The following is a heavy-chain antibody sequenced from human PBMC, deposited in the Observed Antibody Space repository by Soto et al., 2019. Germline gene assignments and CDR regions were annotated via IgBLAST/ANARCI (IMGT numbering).Heavy chain of an antibody. CDR2: ISAYNGNT. Sequence: ASVKVSCKASRYTFTSYGISWVRQAPGQGLEWMGWISAYNGNTNYAQKLQGRVTMTTDTSTSIAYMELRSLRSDDTAVYYCARARIAAAGTFPRYYGMDVWGQGTTATVSS. J-gene: IGHJ6*02. V-gene: IGHV1-18*01. CDR1: RYTFTSYG. D-gene: IGHD6-13*01. CDR3: ARARIAAAGTFPRYYGMDV.